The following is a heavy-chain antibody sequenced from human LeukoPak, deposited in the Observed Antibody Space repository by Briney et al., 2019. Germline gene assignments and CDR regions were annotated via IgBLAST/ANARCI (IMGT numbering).Heavy chain of an antibody. CDR1: GFTFSSYG. CDR3: ARGRLIRLGELSSYYFDY. J-gene: IGHJ4*02. CDR2: IWYDGSNK. Sequence: PGGSLRLSCAVSGFTFSSYGMHWVRQAPGKGLEWVAVIWYDGSNKYYADSVKGRFTISRDNSKNTLYLQMNSLRAEDTAVYYCARGRLIRLGELSSYYFDYWGQGTLVTVSS. V-gene: IGHV3-33*01. D-gene: IGHD3-16*02.